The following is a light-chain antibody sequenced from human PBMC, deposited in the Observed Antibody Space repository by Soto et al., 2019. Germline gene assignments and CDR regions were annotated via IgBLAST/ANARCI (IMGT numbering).Light chain of an antibody. J-gene: IGKJ4*01. Sequence: EIVLTQSPGTLSLSPGGRATLSCRASQSVRNSYLAWYQQRPGQAPRLLIFGASFRATGIPDRFSGSGSGTDFTLTISRLEPEDFAVYYCQHYGSPLTFGGGTKVEIK. CDR3: QHYGSPLT. CDR1: QSVRNSY. V-gene: IGKV3-20*01. CDR2: GAS.